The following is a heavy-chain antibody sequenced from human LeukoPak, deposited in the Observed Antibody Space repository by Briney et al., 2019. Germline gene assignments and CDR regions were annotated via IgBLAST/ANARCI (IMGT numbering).Heavy chain of an antibody. CDR1: GDSISSGDYY. V-gene: IGHV4-30-4*01. D-gene: IGHD1-26*01. Sequence: PSETLSLTCTVSGDSISSGDYYWSWIRQPPGKGLEWIGYIYYSGSTYYNPSLKSRITISVDTSKSQFSLKLSSVTAADTAMYFCARGRGVVGAPGDWFDPWGQGTLVTVSS. CDR2: IYYSGST. J-gene: IGHJ5*02. CDR3: ARGRGVVGAPGDWFDP.